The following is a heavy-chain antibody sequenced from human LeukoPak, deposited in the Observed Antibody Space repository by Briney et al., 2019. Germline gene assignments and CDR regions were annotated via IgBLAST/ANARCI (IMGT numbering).Heavy chain of an antibody. CDR3: ARAVLAAADDDY. J-gene: IGHJ4*02. CDR2: ISAYNGNT. V-gene: IGHV1-18*01. D-gene: IGHD6-13*01. CDR1: GGTFSSYA. Sequence: ASVKVSCKASGGTFSSYAISWVRQAPGQGLEWMGWISAYNGNTNYAQKLQGRVTMTTDTSTSTAYMELRSLRSDDTAVYYCARAVLAAADDDYWGQGTLVTVSS.